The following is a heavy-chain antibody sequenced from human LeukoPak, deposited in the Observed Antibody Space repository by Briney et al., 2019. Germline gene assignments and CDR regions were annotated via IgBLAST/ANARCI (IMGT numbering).Heavy chain of an antibody. D-gene: IGHD6-19*01. CDR1: GYTFTSYD. V-gene: IGHV1-8*01. Sequence: ASVKVSCKASGYTFTSYDINWVRQAPGQGLEWMGWMNPNSGNTGYAQKFQGRVTMTRNTSISTAYMELSSLRAEDTAVYYCAKDEKYSSGWSLWGQGTLVTVSS. CDR2: MNPNSGNT. J-gene: IGHJ4*02. CDR3: AKDEKYSSGWSL.